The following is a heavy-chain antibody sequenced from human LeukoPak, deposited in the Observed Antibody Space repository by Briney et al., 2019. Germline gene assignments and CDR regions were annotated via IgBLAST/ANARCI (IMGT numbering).Heavy chain of an antibody. Sequence: GGSLRLSCAASGFTFSSYWMSWVRQAPGKGLEWVANIKQDGSEKYYVDSVKGRFTISRDKAKNSLYLQMNSLRAEDTAVFYCARDLGGYDYVPYFDYWGQGTLVTVSS. D-gene: IGHD5-12*01. V-gene: IGHV3-7*01. CDR3: ARDLGGYDYVPYFDY. J-gene: IGHJ4*02. CDR1: GFTFSSYW. CDR2: IKQDGSEK.